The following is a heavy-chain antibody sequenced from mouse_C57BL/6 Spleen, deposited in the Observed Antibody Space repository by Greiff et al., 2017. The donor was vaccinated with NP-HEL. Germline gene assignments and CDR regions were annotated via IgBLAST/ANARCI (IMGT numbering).Heavy chain of an antibody. CDR3: ARGAPIYYDYDAFDY. V-gene: IGHV1-76*01. D-gene: IGHD2-4*01. CDR2: IYPGSGNT. CDR1: GYTFTDYY. J-gene: IGHJ2*01. Sequence: VQLQQSGAELVRPGASVKLSCKASGYTFTDYYINWVKQRPGQGLEWIARIYPGSGNTYYNEKFKGKATLTAEKSSSTAYMQLSSLTSEDSAVYFCARGAPIYYDYDAFDYWGQGTTLTVSS.